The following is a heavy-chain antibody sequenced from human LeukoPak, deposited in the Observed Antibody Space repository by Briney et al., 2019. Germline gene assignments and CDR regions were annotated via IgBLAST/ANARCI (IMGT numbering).Heavy chain of an antibody. V-gene: IGHV3-23*01. CDR1: GFTFSSYA. D-gene: IGHD3-22*01. Sequence: PGGSLRLSCAASGFTFSSYAMSWVRQAPGKGLEWVSAISGSGGSTYYADSVKGRFTISRHNSKNTLYLQMNSLRAEDTAVYYCAKDQVYYGSSGYWGQGTMVTVSS. CDR2: ISGSGGST. J-gene: IGHJ4*02. CDR3: AKDQVYYGSSGY.